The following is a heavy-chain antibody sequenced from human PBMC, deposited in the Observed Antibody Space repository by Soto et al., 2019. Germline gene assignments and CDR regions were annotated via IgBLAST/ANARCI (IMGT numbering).Heavy chain of an antibody. CDR1: GLTFSNYW. Sequence: EVQLVESGGGLVQPGESLRLSCAASGLTFSNYWMSWVRQAPGKGLEWVANIKEDGSDRSYGDSVKGRFTISRDNAKNSLYLQMSSLRDEDTAIYYCVRELVLRLKSAFEMWGQGTLVTVSS. D-gene: IGHD1-26*01. CDR2: IKEDGSDR. J-gene: IGHJ3*02. CDR3: VRELVLRLKSAFEM. V-gene: IGHV3-7*04.